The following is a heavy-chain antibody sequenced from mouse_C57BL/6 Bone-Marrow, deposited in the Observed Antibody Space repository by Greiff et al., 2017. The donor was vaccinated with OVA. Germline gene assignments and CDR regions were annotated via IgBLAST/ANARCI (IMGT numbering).Heavy chain of an antibody. CDR1: GYTFTDYY. Sequence: QVQLKQSGAELVRPGASVKLSCKASGYTFTDYYINWVKQRPGQGLEWIARIYPGSGNTYYNEKFKGKATLTAEKSSSTAYMQLSSLTSEDSAVYFCARELLRFFDYWGQGTTLTVSS. D-gene: IGHD1-1*01. J-gene: IGHJ2*01. CDR2: IYPGSGNT. V-gene: IGHV1-76*01. CDR3: ARELLRFFDY.